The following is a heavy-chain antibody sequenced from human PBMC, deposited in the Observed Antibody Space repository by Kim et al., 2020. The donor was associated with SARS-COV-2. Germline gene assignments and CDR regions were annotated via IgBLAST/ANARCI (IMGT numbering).Heavy chain of an antibody. CDR1: GFTFSSYA. D-gene: IGHD2-15*01. Sequence: GGSLRLSCAASGFTFSSYAMHWVRQAPGKGLEWVAVISYDGSNKYYADSVKGRFTISRDNSKNTLYLQMNSLRAEDTAVYYCARDGGVVAKNDWFGPWGQGTLVTVSS. CDR3: ARDGGVVAKNDWFGP. J-gene: IGHJ5*02. CDR2: ISYDGSNK. V-gene: IGHV3-30*04.